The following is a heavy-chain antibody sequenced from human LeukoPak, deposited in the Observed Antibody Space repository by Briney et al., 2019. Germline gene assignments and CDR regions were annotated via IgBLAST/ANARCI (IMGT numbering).Heavy chain of an antibody. V-gene: IGHV1-3*01. Sequence: ASVKVSCKASGYTFTSYAMHWVRQAPGQRLEWMGWINAGNGNTKYSQKFQGRVTITRDTSASTAYMELSSLRSDDTAVYYCAKVHCISTNCNHIWTYFDYWGQGTLVTVSS. J-gene: IGHJ4*02. D-gene: IGHD2-2*01. CDR2: INAGNGNT. CDR3: AKVHCISTNCNHIWTYFDY. CDR1: GYTFTSYA.